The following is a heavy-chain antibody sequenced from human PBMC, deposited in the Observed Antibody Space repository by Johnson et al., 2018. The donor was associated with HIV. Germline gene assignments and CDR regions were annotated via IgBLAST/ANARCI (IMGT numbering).Heavy chain of an antibody. CDR3: ARGMYGDAFDI. D-gene: IGHD2-8*01. J-gene: IGHJ3*02. CDR1: GFAVSSNY. Sequence: VQLVESGGDLIQPGGSLRLSCAASGFAVSSNYMSWVRQAPGKGLEWVSVIYSGSNTYYADSVKGRFTISRDNSKNTLYLQMNSLRAEDTAVYYCARGMYGDAFDIWGQGTMVTVSS. CDR2: IYSGSNT. V-gene: IGHV3-53*01.